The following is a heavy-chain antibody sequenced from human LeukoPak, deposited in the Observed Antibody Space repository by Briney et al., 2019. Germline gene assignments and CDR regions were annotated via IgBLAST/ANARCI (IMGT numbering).Heavy chain of an antibody. CDR2: INHSGST. J-gene: IGHJ4*02. Sequence: PSETLSLTCAVYGGSFSGYYWSWIRQPPGKGLEWIGEINHSGSTNYNPSLKSRVTISVDTSKNQFSLKLGSVTAADTAVYYCARPNEGYYDSSGYYSYWGQGTLVTVSS. CDR1: GGSFSGYY. D-gene: IGHD3-22*01. V-gene: IGHV4-34*01. CDR3: ARPNEGYYDSSGYYSY.